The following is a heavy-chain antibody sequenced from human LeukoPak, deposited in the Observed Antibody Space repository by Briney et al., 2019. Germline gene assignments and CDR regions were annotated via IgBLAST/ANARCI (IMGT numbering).Heavy chain of an antibody. D-gene: IGHD3-3*01. J-gene: IGHJ4*02. Sequence: PGRSLRLSCAASGFTFSSYAMHWVRQAPGQGLVWLSRLSTDGSSTDYADSVKGRLTISRDNAKNTLYLQMNSLRAEDTAVYYCARVSCDYTTCKYPFDYWGQGTLVSVST. CDR3: ARVSCDYTTCKYPFDY. CDR1: GFTFSSYA. V-gene: IGHV3-74*01. CDR2: LSTDGSST.